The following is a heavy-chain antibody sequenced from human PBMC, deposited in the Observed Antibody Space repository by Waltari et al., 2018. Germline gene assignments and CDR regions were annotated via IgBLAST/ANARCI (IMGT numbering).Heavy chain of an antibody. J-gene: IGHJ4*02. CDR1: GGSFSGYY. D-gene: IGHD3-10*01. Sequence: QVQLQQWGAGLLKPSETLSLTCAVYGGSFSGYYWSWIRQPPGKGLDWIGEINHSGSTNYNPSLKSRVTISVDTSKNQFSLKLSSVTAADTAVYYCARGFLRGLFDYWGQGTLVTVSS. V-gene: IGHV4-34*01. CDR3: ARGFLRGLFDY. CDR2: INHSGST.